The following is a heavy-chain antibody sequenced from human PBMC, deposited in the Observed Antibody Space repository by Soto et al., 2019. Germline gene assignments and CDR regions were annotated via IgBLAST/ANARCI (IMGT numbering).Heavy chain of an antibody. D-gene: IGHD6-6*01. CDR1: GFTFSSYG. CDR3: AKDVGMLKQLVFCCGY. J-gene: IGHJ4*02. CDR2: ISYDGSNK. V-gene: IGHV3-30*18. Sequence: GGSLRLSCAASGFTFSSYGMHWVRQAPGKGLEWVAVISYDGSNKYYADSVKGRFTISRDNSKNTLYLQMNSLRAEDTAVYYCAKDVGMLKQLVFCCGYWGQGTLVTVSS.